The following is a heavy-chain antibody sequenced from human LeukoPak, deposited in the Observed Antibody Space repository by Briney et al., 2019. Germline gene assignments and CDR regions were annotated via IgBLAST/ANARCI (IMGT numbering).Heavy chain of an antibody. Sequence: IPSETLSLTCAVYGGSFSGYYWSWIRQPPGKGLEWIGEINHSGSTNYNPSLKSRVTISVDTSKNQFSLKLSSVTAADTAVYYCAREGLWFGELSDWGQGTLVTVSS. J-gene: IGHJ4*02. CDR2: INHSGST. CDR3: AREGLWFGELSD. CDR1: GGSFSGYY. V-gene: IGHV4-34*01. D-gene: IGHD3-10*01.